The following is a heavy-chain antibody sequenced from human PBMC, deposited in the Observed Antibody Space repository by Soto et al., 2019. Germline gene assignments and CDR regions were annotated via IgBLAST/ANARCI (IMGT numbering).Heavy chain of an antibody. CDR3: AKVLIWGVYAGLAADLGMDV. CDR2: ISGSGGGT. J-gene: IGHJ6*02. Sequence: GGSLRLSCAASGFTFSNYAMSWVRQAPGKGLEWVSGISGSGGGTYFADSVKGRFTISRDNSKNTLYLQMNSLRAEDTAVYYCAKVLIWGVYAGLAADLGMDVWGQGTTVTVSS. D-gene: IGHD2-8*01. CDR1: GFTFSNYA. V-gene: IGHV3-23*01.